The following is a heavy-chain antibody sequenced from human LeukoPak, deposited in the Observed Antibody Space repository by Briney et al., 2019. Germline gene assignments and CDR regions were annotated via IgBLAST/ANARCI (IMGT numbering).Heavy chain of an antibody. J-gene: IGHJ4*02. Sequence: PGGSLRLSCAASGLTFSNYGMHWVRQAPGKGLEWVTFIQYDGSDKKYAHSVKGRFTISRDNSKNTVYLQMNSLSAEDTAVYFCARGGARDIWYFAYWGQGIRVTVSS. CDR2: IQYDGSDK. D-gene: IGHD2-21*01. CDR3: ARGGARDIWYFAY. CDR1: GLTFSNYG. V-gene: IGHV3-30*02.